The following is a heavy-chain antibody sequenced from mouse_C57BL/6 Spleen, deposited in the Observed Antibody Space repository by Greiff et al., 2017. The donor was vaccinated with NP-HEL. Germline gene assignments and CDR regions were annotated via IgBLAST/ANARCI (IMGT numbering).Heavy chain of an antibody. Sequence: QVQLQQSGAELVKPGASVKISCKASGYAFSSYWMNWVKQRPGKGLEWIGQIYPGDGDTNYNGKFKGKATLTADKSSSTAYMQLSSLTSEDSAVYFCARFPGRYYAMDYWGQGTSVTVSS. D-gene: IGHD3-3*01. CDR3: ARFPGRYYAMDY. V-gene: IGHV1-80*01. CDR2: IYPGDGDT. J-gene: IGHJ4*01. CDR1: GYAFSSYW.